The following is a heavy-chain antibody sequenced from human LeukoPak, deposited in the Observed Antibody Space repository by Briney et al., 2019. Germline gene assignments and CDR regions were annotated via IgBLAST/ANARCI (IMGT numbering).Heavy chain of an antibody. D-gene: IGHD3-10*01. CDR1: GYSIRSGYY. CDR2: IYHSGST. CDR3: AGWSGELLSLFAY. J-gene: IGHJ4*02. V-gene: IGHV4-38-2*01. Sequence: SETLSLTCAVSGYSIRSGYYWGWIRQPPGKGLEWIGSIYHSGSTYYNPSLKSRVTISVDTSKNQFSMKLSSVTAADTATYYCAGWSGELLSLFAYRGQGTLVTVYS.